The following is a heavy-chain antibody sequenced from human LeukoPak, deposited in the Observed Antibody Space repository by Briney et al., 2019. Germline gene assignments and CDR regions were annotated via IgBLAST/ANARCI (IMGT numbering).Heavy chain of an antibody. Sequence: GGSLRLSCAASGLTFSNYAMTWVRQAPGKGLEWVSAISTNGDRTYYADSVKGRFTISRDNSKNTLYLQMNSLRAEDTAVYYCAGYSGWYEPDPFDYWGQGTLVTVSS. D-gene: IGHD6-19*01. J-gene: IGHJ4*02. CDR1: GLTFSNYA. CDR2: ISTNGDRT. CDR3: AGYSGWYEPDPFDY. V-gene: IGHV3-23*01.